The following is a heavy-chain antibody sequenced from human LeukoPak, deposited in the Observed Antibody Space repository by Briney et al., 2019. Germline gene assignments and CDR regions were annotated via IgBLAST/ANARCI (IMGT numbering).Heavy chain of an antibody. CDR1: GFTFSSYW. D-gene: IGHD6-13*01. V-gene: IGHV3-74*01. CDR3: AKTPYSSSWRPRNDAFDI. J-gene: IGHJ3*02. CDR2: IDRDGSRI. Sequence: GGSLRLSCAVSGFTFSSYWMHWVRQAPGKGLVWVSRIDRDGSRINYADSVKGRFTISRDNSKNTLYLQMNSLRAEDTAVYYCAKTPYSSSWRPRNDAFDIWGQGTMVTVSS.